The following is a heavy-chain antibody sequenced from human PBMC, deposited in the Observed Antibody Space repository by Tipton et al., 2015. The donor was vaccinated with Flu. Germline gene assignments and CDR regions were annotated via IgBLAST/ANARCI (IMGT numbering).Heavy chain of an antibody. Sequence: TLSLTCTVSGGSISSSSYYWGWIRQPPGKGLEWIGSIYYSGSTYYNPSLKSRVTISVDTSKNQFSLKLSSVTAADTAVYYCAGASTQWLGYYYYYYGMDVWGQGTTVTVSS. CDR1: GGSISSSSYY. V-gene: IGHV4-39*01. CDR2: IYYSGST. J-gene: IGHJ6*02. D-gene: IGHD6-19*01. CDR3: AGASTQWLGYYYYYYGMDV.